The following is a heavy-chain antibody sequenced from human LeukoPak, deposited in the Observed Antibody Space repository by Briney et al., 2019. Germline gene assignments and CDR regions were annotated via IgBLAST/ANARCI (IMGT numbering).Heavy chain of an antibody. D-gene: IGHD3-22*01. CDR1: GASISSGSYY. Sequence: SQTLSLTCTVSGASISSGSYYWSWIRQPPGKGLEWIGYIYYSGSTNYNPSLKSRVTISVDTSKNQFSLKLSSVTAADTAVYYCAKTYYYGSSGYFGAFDIWGQGTMVTVSS. V-gene: IGHV4-61*01. CDR2: IYYSGST. CDR3: AKTYYYGSSGYFGAFDI. J-gene: IGHJ3*02.